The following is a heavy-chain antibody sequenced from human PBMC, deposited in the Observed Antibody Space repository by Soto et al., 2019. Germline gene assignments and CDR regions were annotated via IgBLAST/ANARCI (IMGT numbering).Heavy chain of an antibody. CDR3: ANVDSSGWYPYYYYGMDV. V-gene: IGHV3-23*01. J-gene: IGHJ6*02. CDR2: ISGSGGST. D-gene: IGHD6-19*01. CDR1: GFTFSSYA. Sequence: GGSLRLSCAASGFTFSSYAMSWVRQAPGKGLEWVSAISGSGGSTYYADSVKGRFTISRDNSKNTLYLQMNSLRAEDTAVYYCANVDSSGWYPYYYYGMDVWGQGTTVTVSS.